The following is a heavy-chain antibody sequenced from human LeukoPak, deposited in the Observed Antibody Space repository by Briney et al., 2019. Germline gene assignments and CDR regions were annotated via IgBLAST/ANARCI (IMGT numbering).Heavy chain of an antibody. CDR1: GFTFSGYA. V-gene: IGHV3-33*06. CDR3: AKGFSYGFDY. J-gene: IGHJ4*02. CDR2: IWYDGTNK. Sequence: PGGSLRLSCAASGFTFSGYAMHWVRQAPDKGLEWVAVIWYDGTNKYYVDSVKGRLTISRDNSKNTLYLQMNSLRADDTAVYYCAKGFSYGFDYWGQGTLVTVSS. D-gene: IGHD5-18*01.